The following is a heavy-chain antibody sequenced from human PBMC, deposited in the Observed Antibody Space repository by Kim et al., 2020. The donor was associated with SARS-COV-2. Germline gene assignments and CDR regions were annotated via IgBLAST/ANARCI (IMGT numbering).Heavy chain of an antibody. CDR1: GYTFTGYY. CDR3: ARKSNYYDSSGYAFDI. V-gene: IGHV1-2*06. J-gene: IGHJ3*02. Sequence: ASVKVSCKASGYTFTGYYMHWVRQAPGQGLEWMGRINPNSGGTNYAQKFQGRVTMTRDTSISTAYMELSRLRSDDTAVYYCARKSNYYDSSGYAFDIWGQGTMVTVSS. D-gene: IGHD3-22*01. CDR2: INPNSGGT.